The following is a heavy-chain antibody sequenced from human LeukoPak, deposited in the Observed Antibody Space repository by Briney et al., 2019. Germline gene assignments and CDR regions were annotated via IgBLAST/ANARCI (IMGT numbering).Heavy chain of an antibody. V-gene: IGHV3-23*01. J-gene: IGHJ6*02. CDR3: AKDRPNGMDV. Sequence: GGSLRLSCAASGFIFRNCALSWIRQAPGKGLEWVSGIDGNGGSTYYADSVKGRFTVSRDNSKNTLYLQMNSLRADDTAVYYCAKDRPNGMDVWGQGTTVTVSS. CDR1: GFIFRNCA. CDR2: IDGNGGST.